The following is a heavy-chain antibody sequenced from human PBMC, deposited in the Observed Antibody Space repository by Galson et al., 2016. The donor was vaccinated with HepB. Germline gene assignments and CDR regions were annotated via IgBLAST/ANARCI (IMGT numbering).Heavy chain of an antibody. CDR3: ARDLRIAAAIFGAFDI. V-gene: IGHV3-48*02. D-gene: IGHD6-13*01. CDR2: ISISSDTK. CDR1: GFTLSTYS. Sequence: SLRLSCAASGFTLSTYSMNWVRQAPGQGLEWVSYISISSDTKFYADSVKARFSISRDNAKNSLSLQMNNLRDEDTAGYYCARDLRIAAAIFGAFDIWGQGKLVTVSS. J-gene: IGHJ3*02.